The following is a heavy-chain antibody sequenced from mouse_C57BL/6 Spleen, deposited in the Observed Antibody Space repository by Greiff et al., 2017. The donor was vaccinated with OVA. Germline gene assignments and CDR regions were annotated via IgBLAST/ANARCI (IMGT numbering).Heavy chain of an antibody. CDR1: GFTFSDYG. J-gene: IGHJ4*01. D-gene: IGHD2-5*01. CDR3: ARYSNYVYAMDY. CDR2: ISSGSSTI. Sequence: EVMLVESGGGLVKPGGSLKLSCAASGFTFSDYGMHWVRQAPEKGLEWVAYISSGSSTIYYADTVKGRFTISRDNAKNTLFLQMTSLRSEDTAMYYCARYSNYVYAMDYSGQGASETASS. V-gene: IGHV5-17*01.